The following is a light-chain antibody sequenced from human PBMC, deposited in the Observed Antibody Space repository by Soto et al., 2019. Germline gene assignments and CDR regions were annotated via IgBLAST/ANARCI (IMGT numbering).Light chain of an antibody. V-gene: IGLV1-40*01. CDR1: SSNIGAGYD. CDR2: GNS. CDR3: QSYDSSLSGWV. J-gene: IGLJ3*02. Sequence: QSVLTQPPSVSGAPGQRITISCTGSSSNIGAGYDVHWYQQLPGTAPNLLIYGNSNRPSGVPDRFSGSKSGTSASLAITGLRAEDEADYYCQSYDSSLSGWVFGGRTKLTVL.